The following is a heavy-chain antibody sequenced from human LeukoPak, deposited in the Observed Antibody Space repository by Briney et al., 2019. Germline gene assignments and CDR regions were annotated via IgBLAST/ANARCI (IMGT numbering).Heavy chain of an antibody. Sequence: SQTLSLTCAISGDSVSSDSAAWNWIRQSPSRGLEWLGRTYYSSKWYKDYAVSVKSRITLNPDTSKNQFSLLLNSVTPEDTAVYYCARDQGEDAAAGTSAFDIWGQGTMVTVSS. CDR1: GDSVSSDSAA. CDR3: ARDQGEDAAAGTSAFDI. CDR2: TYYSSKWYK. V-gene: IGHV6-1*01. D-gene: IGHD6-13*01. J-gene: IGHJ3*02.